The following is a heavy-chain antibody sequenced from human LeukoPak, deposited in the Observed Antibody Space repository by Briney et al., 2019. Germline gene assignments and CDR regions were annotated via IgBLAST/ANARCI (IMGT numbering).Heavy chain of an antibody. CDR3: ARGRYYYDSSGYKY. CDR2: IYYSGST. V-gene: IGHV4-30-4*01. J-gene: IGHJ4*02. Sequence: SETLSLTCTVSGGSISSGDYYWSWIRQPPGKGLEWIGYIYYSGSTYYNPSLKSRVTISVDTSKNQFSLKLSSVTAADTAVYYCARGRYYYDSSGYKYWGQGTLVTVSS. CDR1: GGSISSGDYY. D-gene: IGHD3-22*01.